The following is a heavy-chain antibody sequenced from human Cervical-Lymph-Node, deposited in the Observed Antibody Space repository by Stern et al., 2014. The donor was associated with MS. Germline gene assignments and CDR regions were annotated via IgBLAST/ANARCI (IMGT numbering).Heavy chain of an antibody. D-gene: IGHD3-10*01. CDR3: ARSYELRSGSYYGPTDY. CDR1: SGSISSGGYY. Sequence: QVQLQESGPGLVKPSQTLSLTCTVSSGSISSGGYYWNWIRQHPGEGLEWIGSIYYNGNTFYSPSLKSRVSMSIDTSETQFSLNLNSVTAADTAVYYCARSYELRSGSYYGPTDYWGQGTLVTVSS. V-gene: IGHV4-31*03. J-gene: IGHJ4*02. CDR2: IYYNGNT.